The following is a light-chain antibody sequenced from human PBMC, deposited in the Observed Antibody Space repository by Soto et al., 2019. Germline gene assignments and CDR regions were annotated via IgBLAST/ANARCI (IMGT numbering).Light chain of an antibody. CDR3: QHYNNWPPWT. CDR2: GAS. J-gene: IGKJ1*01. Sequence: EIVMTQSPATLSVSPGERATLSCRASQSISSNLAWYQQKPGQAPRLLIYGASTRATGIPARFSGSGSGTEFTITISSLQSEDFAVYYCQHYNNWPPWTFGQGTKGEIK. CDR1: QSISSN. V-gene: IGKV3-15*01.